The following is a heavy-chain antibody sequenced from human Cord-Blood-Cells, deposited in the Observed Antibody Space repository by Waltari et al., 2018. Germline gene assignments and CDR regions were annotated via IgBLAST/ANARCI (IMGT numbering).Heavy chain of an antibody. Sequence: QLQLQESGPGLVKPSETLSLTCTVSGGSISSSSYYWGWIRQPPGKGLEWIGSIYYSGDTYYNPSLKSRVTISVDTSKNQFSLKLSSVTAADTAVYYCARENYYGSGSYQKYNWFDPWGQGTLVTVSS. D-gene: IGHD3-10*01. V-gene: IGHV4-39*07. CDR2: IYYSGDT. J-gene: IGHJ5*02. CDR1: GGSISSSSYY. CDR3: ARENYYGSGSYQKYNWFDP.